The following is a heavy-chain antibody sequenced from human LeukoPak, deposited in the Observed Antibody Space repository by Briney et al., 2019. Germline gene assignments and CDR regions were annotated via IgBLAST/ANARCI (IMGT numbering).Heavy chain of an antibody. CDR2: INHSGST. CDR1: GGSFSGYY. CDR3: ARENSGSYREFDY. J-gene: IGHJ4*02. D-gene: IGHD1-26*01. Sequence: PSETLSLTCAVYGGSFSGYYWSWIRQPPGKGLEWIGEINHSGSTNYNPSLKSRVTISVDTSKNQFSLKLSSVTAADTAVYYCARENSGSYREFDYWGQGTLVTVSS. V-gene: IGHV4-34*01.